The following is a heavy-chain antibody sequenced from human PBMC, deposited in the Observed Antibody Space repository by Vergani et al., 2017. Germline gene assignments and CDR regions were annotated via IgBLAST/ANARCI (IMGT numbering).Heavy chain of an antibody. D-gene: IGHD3-9*01. CDR1: GFTFSSYS. CDR2: ISSSSSYI. Sequence: EVQLVESGGGLVKPGGSLRLSCAASGFTFSSYSMNWVRQAPGKGLEWVSSISSSSSYIYYADSVKGRFTISRDNAKNSLYLQMNSLRAEDTAVYYCARAERGLRYFDWSRYPSFDIWGQGTMVTVSS. CDR3: ARAERGLRYFDWSRYPSFDI. J-gene: IGHJ3*02. V-gene: IGHV3-21*01.